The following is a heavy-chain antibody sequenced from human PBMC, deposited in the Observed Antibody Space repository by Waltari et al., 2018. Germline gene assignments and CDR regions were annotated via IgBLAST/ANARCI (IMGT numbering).Heavy chain of an antibody. D-gene: IGHD3-9*01. CDR1: GFTFSSSG. J-gene: IGHJ4*02. CDR2: IWYDGSNK. Sequence: QVQLVESGGGVVQPGRSLRLSCAASGFTFSSSGMHWVRQAPGKGLEWGAVIWYDGSNKSYADSVKGRFTISRDNSKNTLYLQMNSLRAEDTAVYYCARSPAQLRYFDWLLSITSYFDYWGQGTLVTVSS. V-gene: IGHV3-33*01. CDR3: ARSPAQLRYFDWLLSITSYFDY.